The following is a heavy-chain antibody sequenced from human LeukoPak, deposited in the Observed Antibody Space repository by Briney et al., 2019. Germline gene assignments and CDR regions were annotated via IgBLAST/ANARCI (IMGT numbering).Heavy chain of an antibody. Sequence: ASVKVSCKASGYTFTSYGISWVRQAPGQGLEWMGWISAYNGNTSYAQKLQGRVTMTTDTSTSTAYMELRSLRSDDTAVYYCARDGAPPSGTEDYYYYGMDVWGQGTTVTVSS. CDR3: ARDGAPPSGTEDYYYYGMDV. D-gene: IGHD1-7*01. CDR2: ISAYNGNT. V-gene: IGHV1-18*01. J-gene: IGHJ6*02. CDR1: GYTFTSYG.